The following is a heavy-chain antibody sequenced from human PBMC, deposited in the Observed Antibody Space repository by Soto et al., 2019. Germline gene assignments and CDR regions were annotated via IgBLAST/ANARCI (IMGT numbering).Heavy chain of an antibody. V-gene: IGHV4-59*08. CDR1: GVSISSYY. Sequence: SETLSLTCTVSGVSISSYYWSWIRQPPGKGLEWIGYIYYSGSTRSNPSLKSGVTISVDTSKNQFSLKLNSVTAADTAVYYCARGSGSYYFDYWGQGALVTVSS. D-gene: IGHD3-10*01. J-gene: IGHJ4*02. CDR3: ARGSGSYYFDY. CDR2: IYYSGST.